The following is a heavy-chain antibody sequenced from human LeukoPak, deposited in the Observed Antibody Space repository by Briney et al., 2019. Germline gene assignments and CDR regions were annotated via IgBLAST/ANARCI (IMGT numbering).Heavy chain of an antibody. Sequence: GASVKVSCKASGYTFTSYGISWVRQAPGQGLEWMGGIIPIFGTANYAQKFQGRVTITADESTSTAYMELSSLRSEDTAVYYCARENEYLVGRFDYWGQGTLVTVSS. CDR2: IIPIFGTA. V-gene: IGHV1-69*13. J-gene: IGHJ4*02. CDR3: ARENEYLVGRFDY. CDR1: GYTFTSYG. D-gene: IGHD6-6*01.